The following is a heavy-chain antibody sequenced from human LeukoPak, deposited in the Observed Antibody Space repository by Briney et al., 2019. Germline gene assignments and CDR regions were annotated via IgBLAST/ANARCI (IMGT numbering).Heavy chain of an antibody. D-gene: IGHD6-6*01. J-gene: IGHJ6*02. CDR1: GGSISTYY. V-gene: IGHV4-59*01. Sequence: SSETLSLTCTVSGGSISTYYWSWIRQPLGKGLEWIGYIYYSGNTIYNSSLKSRVTISVDKSKNQFSLKLSSVTAADTAVYYCARSYSSSGYYYYGMDLWGQGTTVTVSS. CDR3: ARSYSSSGYYYYGMDL. CDR2: IYYSGNT.